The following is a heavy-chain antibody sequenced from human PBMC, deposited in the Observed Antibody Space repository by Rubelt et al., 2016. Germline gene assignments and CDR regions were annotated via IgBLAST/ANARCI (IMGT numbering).Heavy chain of an antibody. Sequence: QAPGQGLEWMGWISAYNGNTNYAQKLQGRVTMTTDTSTSTAYMELRSLRSDDTAVYYCAREGNFGYCSGGSCFYYYGMDVWGQGTTVTVSS. CDR2: ISAYNGNT. CDR3: AREGNFGYCSGGSCFYYYGMDV. V-gene: IGHV1-18*01. J-gene: IGHJ6*02. D-gene: IGHD2-15*01.